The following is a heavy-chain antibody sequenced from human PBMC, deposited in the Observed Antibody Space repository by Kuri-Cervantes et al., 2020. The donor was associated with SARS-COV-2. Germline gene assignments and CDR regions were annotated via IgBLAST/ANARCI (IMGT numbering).Heavy chain of an antibody. CDR1: GYTFTGYH. V-gene: IGHV1-2*04. J-gene: IGHJ6*02. Sequence: ASVKVSCKASGYTFTGYHMHWVRQAPGQGLEWMGWINPNSGGTNYAQKFQGWVTMTRDTSISTAYMELSRPRSDDTAVYYCARGVTPNYGMDVWGQGTTVTVSS. CDR2: INPNSGGT. D-gene: IGHD2-21*02. CDR3: ARGVTPNYGMDV.